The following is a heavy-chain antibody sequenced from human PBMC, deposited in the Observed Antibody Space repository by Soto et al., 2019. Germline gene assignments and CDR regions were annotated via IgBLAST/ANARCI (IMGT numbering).Heavy chain of an antibody. D-gene: IGHD2-21*01. CDR1: GGSISSSY. V-gene: IGHV4-59*12. Sequence: PSETLSLTCTVSGGSISSSYWSWIRQPPGKGLEWIGYIYDSGSTYYNSSLKSRVTMSVDRSKNQFSLKLSSVTAADTAVYYCARIPSPWGQGTLVTVSS. J-gene: IGHJ5*02. CDR2: IYDSGST. CDR3: ARIPSP.